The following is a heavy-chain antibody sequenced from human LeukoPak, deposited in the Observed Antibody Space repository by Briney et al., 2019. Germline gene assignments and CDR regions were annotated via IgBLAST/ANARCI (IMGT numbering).Heavy chain of an antibody. J-gene: IGHJ4*02. Sequence: PGGSLRLSCAASGFTFDDYAMHWVRQAPGKGLEWVSLISGDGGSTYYADSAKGRFTISRDNSKNSLYLQMNSLRTEDTALYYCAKDPASSGYYASLDYWGQGTLVTVSS. CDR2: ISGDGGST. CDR3: AKDPASSGYYASLDY. CDR1: GFTFDDYA. D-gene: IGHD3-22*01. V-gene: IGHV3-43*02.